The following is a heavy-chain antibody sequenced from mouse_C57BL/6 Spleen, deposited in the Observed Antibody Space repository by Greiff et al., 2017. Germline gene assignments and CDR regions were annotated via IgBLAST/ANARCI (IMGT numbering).Heavy chain of an antibody. Sequence: DVKLVESGGDLVKPGGSLKLSCAASGFTFSSYGMSWVRQTPDKRLEWVATISSGGGYTYYPDSVKGRFTISRDTAKNTLYLQMSSLKSKDTAMYYCARQVGYYGNYYFDYWGQGTTLTVSS. V-gene: IGHV5-6*02. CDR2: ISSGGGYT. D-gene: IGHD2-1*01. CDR3: ARQVGYYGNYYFDY. J-gene: IGHJ2*01. CDR1: GFTFSSYG.